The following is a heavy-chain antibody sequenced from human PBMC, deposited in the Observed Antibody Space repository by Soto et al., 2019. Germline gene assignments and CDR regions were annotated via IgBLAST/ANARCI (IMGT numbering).Heavy chain of an antibody. CDR2: IIPILGIA. CDR3: ARGPGIGVATLNY. J-gene: IGHJ4*02. CDR1: GGTFSSYT. D-gene: IGHD5-12*01. V-gene: IGHV1-69*02. Sequence: QVQLVQSGAEVKKPGSSVKVSCKASGGTFSSYTISWVRQAPGQGLEWMGRIIPILGIANYAQKFQGRVTITEDKSTSTADMELSSLSSEDTAVYYCARGPGIGVATLNYWGQGTLVTVSS.